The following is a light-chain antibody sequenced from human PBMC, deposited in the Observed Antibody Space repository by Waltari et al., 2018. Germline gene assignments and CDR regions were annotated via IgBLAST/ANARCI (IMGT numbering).Light chain of an antibody. Sequence: DIVMTQSPLSLPVTPGEPASISCRPSQSLLHRNGNNYLDWYLPKQGQSPQLLLYLGSNRASGVPDRFSGSGSGTDFTLKISRVEAEDVGVYYCMQSLQALWTFGQGTKVEIK. J-gene: IGKJ1*01. CDR1: QSLLHRNGNNY. CDR3: MQSLQALWT. CDR2: LGS. V-gene: IGKV2-28*01.